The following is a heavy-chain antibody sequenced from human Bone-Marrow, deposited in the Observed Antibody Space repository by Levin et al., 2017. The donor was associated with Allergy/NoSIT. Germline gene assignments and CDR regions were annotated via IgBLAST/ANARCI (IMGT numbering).Heavy chain of an antibody. Sequence: GGSLRLSCAASGFTFGSYGMNWVRQAPGKGLEWVAHISTSSSTIYYADSVKGRFTISRDNANNSLYLQMNSLRDEDTAIYYCARVHEGIDYWGQGTLVTVSS. D-gene: IGHD3-10*01. CDR3: ARVHEGIDY. CDR1: GFTFGSYG. J-gene: IGHJ4*02. V-gene: IGHV3-48*02. CDR2: ISTSSSTI.